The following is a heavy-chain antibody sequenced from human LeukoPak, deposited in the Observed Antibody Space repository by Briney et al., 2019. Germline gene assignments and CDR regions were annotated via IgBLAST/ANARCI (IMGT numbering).Heavy chain of an antibody. CDR2: INHSGST. J-gene: IGHJ4*02. D-gene: IGHD3-22*01. Sequence: PSETLSLTCAVYGGSFSGYYWSWIRQPPGKGLEWIGEINHSGSTNYNPSLKSRVTISVDTSKNQFSLKLSSVTAADTAVYYCARQWVDYYDRFDYWGQGTLVTVSS. CDR3: ARQWVDYYDRFDY. V-gene: IGHV4-34*01. CDR1: GGSFSGYY.